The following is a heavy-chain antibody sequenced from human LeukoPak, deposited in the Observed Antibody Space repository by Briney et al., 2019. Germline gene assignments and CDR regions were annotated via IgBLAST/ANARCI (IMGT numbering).Heavy chain of an antibody. CDR1: GFTFSSYS. CDR3: ARDPRIYYYDSSGYYYFDY. Sequence: TGGSLRLSCAASGFTFSSYSMNWVRQAPGKGLEWVSYISSSSSTIYYVDSVKGRFTISRDNAKNSLYLQMNSLRAEDTAVYYCARDPRIYYYDSSGYYYFDYWGQGTLVTVSS. D-gene: IGHD3-22*01. CDR2: ISSSSSTI. J-gene: IGHJ4*02. V-gene: IGHV3-48*01.